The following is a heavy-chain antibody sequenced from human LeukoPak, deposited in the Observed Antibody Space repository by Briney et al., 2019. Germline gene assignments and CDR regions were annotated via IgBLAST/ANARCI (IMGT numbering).Heavy chain of an antibody. CDR3: ARHVGSSWYQWIAY. J-gene: IGHJ4*02. V-gene: IGHV4-39*01. D-gene: IGHD6-13*01. Sequence: SETLSLTCTVSGGSISSSSYYWGWIRQPPGKGLEWIGSIYYSGSTYYNPSLKSRVTISVDTSKNQFSLKLSSVTAADTAVYYCARHVGSSWYQWIAYWGQGTLVTVSS. CDR1: GGSISSSSYY. CDR2: IYYSGST.